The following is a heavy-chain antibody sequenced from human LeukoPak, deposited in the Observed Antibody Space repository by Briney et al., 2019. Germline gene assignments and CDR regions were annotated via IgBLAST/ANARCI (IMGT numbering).Heavy chain of an antibody. CDR2: INPNSGGT. J-gene: IGHJ4*02. Sequence: ASVKVSCKASGYTFTGYYMHWVRQAPGQGLEWMGWINPNSGGTNYAQKFQGRVTMTRDTSISTAYMELSRLRSDDTAVYYCASCSGGSCYSFDYRGQGTLVTVSS. CDR1: GYTFTGYY. V-gene: IGHV1-2*02. CDR3: ASCSGGSCYSFDY. D-gene: IGHD2-15*01.